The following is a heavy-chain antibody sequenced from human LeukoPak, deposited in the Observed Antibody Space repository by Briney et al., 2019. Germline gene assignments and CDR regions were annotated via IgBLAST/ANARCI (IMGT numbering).Heavy chain of an antibody. CDR1: GGSFSGYY. J-gene: IGHJ4*02. Sequence: SETLSLTCAVYGGSFSGYYWSWIRQPPGKGLEWIGEINHSGSTNYNPSLKSRVTISVDTSKNQFSLKLSSVTAADTAVYYCARGRVFSHWGQGTLVTVS. D-gene: IGHD3-9*01. CDR3: ARGRVFSH. CDR2: INHSGST. V-gene: IGHV4-34*01.